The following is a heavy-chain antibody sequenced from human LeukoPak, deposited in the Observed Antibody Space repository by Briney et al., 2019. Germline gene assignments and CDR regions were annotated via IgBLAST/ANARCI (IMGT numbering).Heavy chain of an antibody. CDR3: AREGDSSGSLFYFDY. V-gene: IGHV3-33*01. D-gene: IGHD3-22*01. CDR2: IWYDGSNK. CDR1: GFTFSSYG. Sequence: GGSLRLSCAASGFTFSSYGMHWVRQAPGKGLQCVAVIWYDGSNKYYADSVKGRFTISRDNSENTLYLQMNSLRAADTAVYYCAREGDSSGSLFYFDYWGQRTPVTVSS. J-gene: IGHJ4*02.